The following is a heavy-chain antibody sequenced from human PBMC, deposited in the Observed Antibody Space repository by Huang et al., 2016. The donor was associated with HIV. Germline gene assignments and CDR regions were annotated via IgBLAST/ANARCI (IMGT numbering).Heavy chain of an antibody. Sequence: QVQLVASGGGVVQPGRSLRLSCVASGFTFNNFGMHWVRQAPGKGVEWVAGISYDGSSGRYSEYVKGRFTISRDNPMDNLYLQMNSLRPDDTAVYYCAKESRWYSDLDNCGQGTLVTVSS. CDR1: GFTFNNFG. D-gene: IGHD2-15*01. J-gene: IGHJ4*02. V-gene: IGHV3-30*18. CDR3: AKESRWYSDLDN. CDR2: ISYDGSSG.